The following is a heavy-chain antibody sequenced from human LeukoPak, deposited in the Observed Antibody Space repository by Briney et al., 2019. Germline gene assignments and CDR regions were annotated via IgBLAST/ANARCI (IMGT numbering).Heavy chain of an antibody. CDR1: GGTFSSYA. Sequence: ASVKVSCKASGGTFSSYAISWVRQAPGQGLEWMGGIIPIFGTANYAQKFQGRVTITADKSTSTAYMELSSLRSEDTAVYYCARENYDDSSGYYNYWGQGTLVTVSS. D-gene: IGHD3-22*01. CDR2: IIPIFGTA. V-gene: IGHV1-69*06. J-gene: IGHJ4*02. CDR3: ARENYDDSSGYYNY.